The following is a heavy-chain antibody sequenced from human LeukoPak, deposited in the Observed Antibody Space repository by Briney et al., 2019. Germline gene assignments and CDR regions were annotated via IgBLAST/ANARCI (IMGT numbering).Heavy chain of an antibody. CDR2: INPNSGGT. J-gene: IGHJ5*02. Sequence: ASVKVSCKASGYTFTGYYMHWVRQAHGQGLEWMGWINPNSGGTNYAQKFQGRVTMTRDTSISTAYMELSRLRSDDTAVYYCARDGSHVVAANWFDPWGQGTLVTVSS. CDR1: GYTFTGYY. D-gene: IGHD2-15*01. V-gene: IGHV1-2*02. CDR3: ARDGSHVVAANWFDP.